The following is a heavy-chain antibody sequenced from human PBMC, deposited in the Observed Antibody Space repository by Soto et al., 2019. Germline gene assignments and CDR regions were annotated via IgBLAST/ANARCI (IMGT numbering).Heavy chain of an antibody. CDR1: GYTFTSYA. Sequence: GASVKVSCKASGYTFTSYAMHWVRQAPGQRLEWMGWINAGNGNTKYSQKFQGRVTITRDTSASTAYMELSSLRSEDTAVYYCARSQWELLGSSWFDPWGQGTLVTSPQ. CDR2: INAGNGNT. D-gene: IGHD1-26*01. CDR3: ARSQWELLGSSWFDP. V-gene: IGHV1-3*01. J-gene: IGHJ5*02.